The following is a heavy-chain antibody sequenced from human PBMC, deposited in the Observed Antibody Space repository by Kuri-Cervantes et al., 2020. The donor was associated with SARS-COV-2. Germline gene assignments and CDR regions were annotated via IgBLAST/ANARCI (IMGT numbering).Heavy chain of an antibody. D-gene: IGHD5-24*01. J-gene: IGHJ6*03. V-gene: IGHV2-5*01. CDR3: AREQREGYNVQGFYYYYYMVV. CDR2: IYWNDDK. Sequence: SGPTLVKPTQTLTLTCTFSGFSLSTRGVGVGWIRQPPGKALEWLALIYWNDDKRYSPSLKSRLTITKDTSKNQVVLTMTNMDPVDTGTYYCAREQREGYNVQGFYYYYYMVVWGKGATVTVSS. CDR1: GFSLSTRGVG.